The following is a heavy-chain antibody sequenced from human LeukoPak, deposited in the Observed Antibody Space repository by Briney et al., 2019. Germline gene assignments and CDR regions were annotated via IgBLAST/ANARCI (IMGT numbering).Heavy chain of an antibody. D-gene: IGHD3-3*01. J-gene: IGHJ4*02. CDR2: ISYDGSNK. CDR1: GFTFSNYG. V-gene: IGHV3-30*18. CDR3: AKVGGVVIPGSF. Sequence: GGSLRLSCAASGFTFSNYGVHWVRQAPGKGLEWVAFISYDGSNKYYVDSVKGRFTISRDNSKNTLYLQMNSLRAEDTAVYFCAKVGGVVIPGSFWGQGTLVTISS.